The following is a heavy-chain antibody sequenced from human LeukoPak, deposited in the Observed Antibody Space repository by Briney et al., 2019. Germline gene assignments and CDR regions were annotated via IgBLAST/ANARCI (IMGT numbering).Heavy chain of an antibody. CDR3: AIGGYYYYYYGMDV. J-gene: IGHJ6*02. V-gene: IGHV1-18*01. Sequence: ASVKVSYKASGYTFTSYGISWVRQAPGQGLEWMGWISAYNGNTNYARKLQGRVTMTTDTSTSTAYMELRSLRSDDTAVYYCAIGGYYYYYYGMDVWGQGTTVTVSS. CDR2: ISAYNGNT. CDR1: GYTFTSYG.